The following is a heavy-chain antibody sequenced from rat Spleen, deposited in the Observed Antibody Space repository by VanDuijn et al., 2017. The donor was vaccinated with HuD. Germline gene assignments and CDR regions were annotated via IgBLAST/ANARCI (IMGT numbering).Heavy chain of an antibody. CDR1: GFSLTSNS. V-gene: IGHV2-1*01. Sequence: QVQLKESGPGLVQTSQTLYLTCTVSGFSLTSNSVHWVPQSPGKGLEGMGGIWGDGKTDYNSGLQSRLSISRDTSKSQVFLKMNSLQTDDTAIYFCTSLFLPHSRAFNYWGQGVLVTVSS. D-gene: IGHD1-2*01. CDR2: IWGDGKT. CDR3: TSLFLPHSRAFNY. J-gene: IGHJ2*01.